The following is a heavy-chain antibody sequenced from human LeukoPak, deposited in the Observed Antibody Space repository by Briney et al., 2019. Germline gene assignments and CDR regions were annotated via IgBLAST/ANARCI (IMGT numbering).Heavy chain of an antibody. CDR3: ARDLSGVARGY. J-gene: IGHJ4*02. CDR2: IIPIFGTA. CDR1: GGTFISYA. V-gene: IGHV1-69*06. Sequence: SVTVSFKASGGTFISYAISWVRQAPGQGLAWMGGIIPIFGTANYAQKFQGRVTITADKSTSTAYMELSSLRSEDTAVYYCARDLSGVARGYWGQGTLVTVSS. D-gene: IGHD3-10*01.